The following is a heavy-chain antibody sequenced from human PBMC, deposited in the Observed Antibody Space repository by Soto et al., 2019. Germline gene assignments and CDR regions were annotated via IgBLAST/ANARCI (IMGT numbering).Heavy chain of an antibody. CDR3: AKVYRVRVVIVDAFDI. J-gene: IGHJ3*02. CDR2: ISGSGGST. D-gene: IGHD3-3*01. Sequence: EVQLLESGGGLVQPGGSLRLSCAASGFTFSSYAMSWVRQAPGKGLEWVSAISGSGGSTYYADSVKGRFTISRDNSKNTLYLQMNSLRAEDTAVYYCAKVYRVRVVIVDAFDIWGQGTMVTVSS. CDR1: GFTFSSYA. V-gene: IGHV3-23*01.